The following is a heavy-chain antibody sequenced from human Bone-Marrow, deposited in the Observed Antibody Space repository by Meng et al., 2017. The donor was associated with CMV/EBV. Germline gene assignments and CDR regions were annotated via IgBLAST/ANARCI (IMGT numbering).Heavy chain of an antibody. D-gene: IGHD6-13*01. CDR3: ASDFQRYSSSWYSADY. CDR1: GLTFDDCT. J-gene: IGHJ4*02. Sequence: GLTFDDCTMNWVRHALGKGVEWVSDISWDGGSTYYANSVKGRFTISRDNSTNSLYLQMNSLRTEDTALYYCASDFQRYSSSWYSADYWGQGTLVTVSS. V-gene: IGHV3-43*01. CDR2: ISWDGGST.